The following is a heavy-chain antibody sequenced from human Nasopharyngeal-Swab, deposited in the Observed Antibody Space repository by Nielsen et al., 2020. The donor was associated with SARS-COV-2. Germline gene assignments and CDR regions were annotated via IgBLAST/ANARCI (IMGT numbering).Heavy chain of an antibody. J-gene: IGHJ4*02. CDR3: SRDPRPLDF. CDR1: GFTFSDSY. Sequence: GGSLRLSCAASGFTFSDSYMTWVRQAPGKGLESVSYISGNSDVTNYADSVRGRFTISRDNAKNSLYLQMDSLRAEDTAVYYCSRDPRPLDFWGQGTLVTVSS. CDR2: ISGNSDVT. V-gene: IGHV3-11*06.